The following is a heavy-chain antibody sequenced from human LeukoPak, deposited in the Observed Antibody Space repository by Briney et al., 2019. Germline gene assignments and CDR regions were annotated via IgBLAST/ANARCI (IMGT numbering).Heavy chain of an antibody. D-gene: IGHD2-15*01. CDR3: AKNGGSQCYSHLDS. Sequence: PGGSLRLSCAASGFTFSSYAMSWVRQAPGKGLERVSGTSGSGGSTCYAGSVKGRFTISRDNSKNTLYLQMNSLRVEDTAVYYCAKNGGSQCYSHLDSWGQGTLVTVSS. J-gene: IGHJ4*02. CDR2: TSGSGGST. V-gene: IGHV3-23*01. CDR1: GFTFSSYA.